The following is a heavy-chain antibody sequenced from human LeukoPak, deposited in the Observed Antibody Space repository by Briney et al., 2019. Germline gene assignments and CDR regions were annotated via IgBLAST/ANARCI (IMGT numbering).Heavy chain of an antibody. Sequence: ASVKVSCKASGYTFTSYDINWVRQAPGQGLEWMGWISAYNGNTNYAQKLQGRVTMTTDTSTSTAYMELRSLRSDDTAVYYCARTPYSSSPSDYWGQGTLVTVSS. V-gene: IGHV1-18*01. CDR3: ARTPYSSSPSDY. J-gene: IGHJ4*02. CDR2: ISAYNGNT. CDR1: GYTFTSYD. D-gene: IGHD6-6*01.